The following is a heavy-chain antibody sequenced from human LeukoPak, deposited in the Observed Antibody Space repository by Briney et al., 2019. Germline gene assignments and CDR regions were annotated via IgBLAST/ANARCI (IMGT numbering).Heavy chain of an antibody. Sequence: GGSLRLSYAASGFTFSSYSMNWVRQAPGKGLEWVSSISSSSSYIYYADSVKGRFTISRDNAKNSLYLQMNSLRAEDTAVYYCARDKGAGAFDIWGQGTMVTVSS. V-gene: IGHV3-21*01. D-gene: IGHD6-19*01. J-gene: IGHJ3*02. CDR1: GFTFSSYS. CDR2: ISSSSSYI. CDR3: ARDKGAGAFDI.